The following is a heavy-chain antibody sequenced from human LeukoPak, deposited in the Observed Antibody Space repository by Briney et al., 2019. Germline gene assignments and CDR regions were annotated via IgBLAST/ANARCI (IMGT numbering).Heavy chain of an antibody. D-gene: IGHD6-13*01. CDR2: INPNSGGT. CDR3: ARSKHSYSSSWYAHYYYNGMDV. Sequence: ASVKVSCKASGYTFTGYYMHWVRQAPGQGVEGMGWINPNSGGTNYAQKFQGRVTMTGDTSISTAYMELSRLRSDDTAVYYCARSKHSYSSSWYAHYYYNGMDVWGQGTTVTVSS. V-gene: IGHV1-2*02. J-gene: IGHJ6*02. CDR1: GYTFTGYY.